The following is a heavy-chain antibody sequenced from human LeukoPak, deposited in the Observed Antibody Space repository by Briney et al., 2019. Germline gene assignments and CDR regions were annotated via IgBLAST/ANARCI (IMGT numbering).Heavy chain of an antibody. Sequence: GGSLRLSCAASGFTFSNAWMSWDRQAPGKGLEWVGRIKSKTDGGTTDYAAPVKGRFTISRDDSKNTLYLQINILRAEDTAVYYCARDPYRRLYYYDSSGYYLDYWGQGTLVTVSS. CDR2: IKSKTDGGTT. D-gene: IGHD3-22*01. V-gene: IGHV3-15*05. J-gene: IGHJ4*02. CDR3: ARDPYRRLYYYDSSGYYLDY. CDR1: GFTFSNAW.